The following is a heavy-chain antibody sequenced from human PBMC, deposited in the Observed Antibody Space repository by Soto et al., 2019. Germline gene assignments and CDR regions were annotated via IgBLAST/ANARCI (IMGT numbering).Heavy chain of an antibody. Sequence: ASVKVSCKVSGYTLTELSMHWVRQAPGKGLEWMGGFDPEDGETIYAQKFQGRVTMTEDTSTDTAYMELSSLRSEDTAVYYCATDRVTGTTTSFWYYYGMDVWGQGTTVTVSS. D-gene: IGHD1-7*01. CDR3: ATDRVTGTTTSFWYYYGMDV. CDR2: FDPEDGET. V-gene: IGHV1-24*01. J-gene: IGHJ6*02. CDR1: GYTLTELS.